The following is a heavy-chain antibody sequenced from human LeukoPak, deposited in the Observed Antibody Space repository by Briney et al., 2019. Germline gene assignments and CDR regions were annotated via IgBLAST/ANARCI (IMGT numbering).Heavy chain of an antibody. CDR3: ARDDGSYGWFDP. Sequence: GGSLRLSCAASGFRFSSYAMHWVRQAPGKGLEWVAVISHDGSNKYYADSVKGRFTISRDNAKNSLYLQMNSLRDEDTAVYYCARDDGSYGWFDPWGQGTLVTVSS. J-gene: IGHJ5*02. V-gene: IGHV3-30*04. D-gene: IGHD1-26*01. CDR1: GFRFSSYA. CDR2: ISHDGSNK.